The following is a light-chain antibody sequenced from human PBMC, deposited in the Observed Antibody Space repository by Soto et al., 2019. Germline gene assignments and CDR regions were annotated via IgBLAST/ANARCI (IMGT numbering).Light chain of an antibody. CDR2: AAS. CDR1: QSISSY. CDR3: QQSST. V-gene: IGKV1-39*01. Sequence: DIQMTQSPSSLSASVGDRVTITCRASQSISSYLNWYQQKPGKAPKLLIYAASSLQSWVPSRFSGSGSGTDFTLTISSLQPEDFATYYCQQSSTFGQGTKVEIK. J-gene: IGKJ1*01.